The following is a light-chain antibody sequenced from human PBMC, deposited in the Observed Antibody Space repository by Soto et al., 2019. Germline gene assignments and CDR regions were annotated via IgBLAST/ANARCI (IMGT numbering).Light chain of an antibody. CDR1: TSDIGSQT. Sequence: QAVVTQPPSASGTPGQRVSISCSGSTSDIGSQTVNWYQRLPGTAPKLLIYIDNQRPSGVPDRFSGSKSGTSASLAISGLQSEDEADYFCASWDDSLNGPVFGGGTKVTVL. CDR2: IDN. V-gene: IGLV1-44*01. J-gene: IGLJ2*01. CDR3: ASWDDSLNGPV.